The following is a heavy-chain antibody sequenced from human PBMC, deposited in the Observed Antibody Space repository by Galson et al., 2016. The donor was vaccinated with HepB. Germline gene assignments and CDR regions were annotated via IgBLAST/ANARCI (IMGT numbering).Heavy chain of an antibody. CDR1: GGTISSGNW. V-gene: IGHV4-4*02. J-gene: IGHJ5*01. Sequence: ETLSLTCAVSGGTISSGNWWSWVRQTPGNGLEWIGEIYHSGNTNYNPSPKSRVTISIDESKNHFSLKLTSVTAADTAVYYCARGEYQLLYPWFDSWGQGILVTVSS. CDR3: ARGEYQLLYPWFDS. D-gene: IGHD2-2*02. CDR2: IYHSGNT.